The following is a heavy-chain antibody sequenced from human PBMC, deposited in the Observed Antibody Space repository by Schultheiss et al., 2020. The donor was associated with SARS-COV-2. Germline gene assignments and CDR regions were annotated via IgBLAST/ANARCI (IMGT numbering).Heavy chain of an antibody. CDR3: ARGGGDPPVDY. D-gene: IGHD3-10*01. CDR2: IYYSGST. CDR1: GGSISSGGYS. Sequence: SETLSLTCAVSGGSISSGGYSWSWIRQPPGKGLEWIGYIYYSGSTYYNPSLKSRVTMSVDTSKNQFSLKLSSVTAADTAVYYCARGGGDPPVDYWGQGTLVTVSS. J-gene: IGHJ4*02. V-gene: IGHV4-30-2*01.